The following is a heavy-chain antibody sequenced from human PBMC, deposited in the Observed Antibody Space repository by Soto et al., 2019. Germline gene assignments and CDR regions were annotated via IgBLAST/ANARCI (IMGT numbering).Heavy chain of an antibody. CDR2: IYWDDAK. D-gene: IGHD3-10*01. CDR3: AHRRRGFYYGHYFDY. J-gene: IGHJ4*02. CDR1: GFSLSTSGVN. V-gene: IGHV2-5*02. Sequence: VSGPTLVNPTQTLTLTCTFSGFSLSTSGVNVGWIRQPPGKALEWLALIYWDDAKRYSPSLKNRLTITKDTSKNQVVLTMTNIDPVDTATYYCAHRRRGFYYGHYFDYWGQGTLVTVSS.